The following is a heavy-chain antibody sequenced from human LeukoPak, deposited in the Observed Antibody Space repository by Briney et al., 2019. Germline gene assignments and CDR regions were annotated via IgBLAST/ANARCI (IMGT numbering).Heavy chain of an antibody. V-gene: IGHV4-61*02. CDR1: GGSISSGSYY. D-gene: IGHD3-9*01. J-gene: IGHJ5*02. CDR2: IYTSGST. CDR3: ARRGYYDILTGYSGGDP. Sequence: SQTLSLTCTVSGGSISSGSYYWGWIRQPAGKGLEWIGRIYTSGSTNYNPSLKSRVTISVDTSKNQFSLKLSSVTAADTAVYYCARRGYYDILTGYSGGDPWGQGTLVTVSS.